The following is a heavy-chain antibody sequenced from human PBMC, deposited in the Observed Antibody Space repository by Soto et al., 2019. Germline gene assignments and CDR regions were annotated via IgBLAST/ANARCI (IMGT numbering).Heavy chain of an antibody. J-gene: IGHJ5*02. CDR1: GFTFRNYA. CDR2: LLRSGSSA. Sequence: GSLRLSCSASGFTFRNYAMTWARQAPGKGLEWVSSLLRSGSSAYYADSVRGHFSISSDTSANSLYLQMDNLRAEDTAIYYCAKDAISGDGIWLMDSWGQGTVVTVSS. D-gene: IGHD4-17*01. CDR3: AKDAISGDGIWLMDS. V-gene: IGHV3-23*01.